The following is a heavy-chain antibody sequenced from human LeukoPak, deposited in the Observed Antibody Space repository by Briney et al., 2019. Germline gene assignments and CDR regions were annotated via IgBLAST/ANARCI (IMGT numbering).Heavy chain of an antibody. CDR1: GFTFSNYW. V-gene: IGHV3-74*01. CDR3: IRDFRSADL. J-gene: IGHJ5*02. Sequence: GGSLRLSCVAFGFTFSNYWMHWVRQPPGKGLGWVSRIYVDGRTTNYADSVKGRFTISRDNAKNTVYLEMNSLSVEDTATYYCIRDFRSADLWGQGTLVTVTS. CDR2: IYVDGRTT.